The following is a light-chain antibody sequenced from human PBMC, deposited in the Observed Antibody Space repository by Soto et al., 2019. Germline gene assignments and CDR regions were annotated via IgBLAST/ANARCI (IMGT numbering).Light chain of an antibody. CDR3: LLAYDGTEV. CDR1: TGAVTSGHY. CDR2: DTS. Sequence: QAVVTQEPSLTVSPGGTVTLTCGSSTGAVTSGHYPYWFQQKPGQAPRTLIYDTSNKDSWTPARFSGSLLGDKAALTLSGAQPEDEADYYCLLAYDGTEVFGTGTKLTVL. V-gene: IGLV7-46*01. J-gene: IGLJ1*01.